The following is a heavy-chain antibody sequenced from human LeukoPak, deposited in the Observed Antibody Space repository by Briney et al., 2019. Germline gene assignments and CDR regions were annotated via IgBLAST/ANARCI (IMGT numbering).Heavy chain of an antibody. J-gene: IGHJ4*02. CDR2: INPSGGST. CDR3: ARTAGRTFDY. D-gene: IGHD6-6*01. CDR1: GYTFTSYF. Sequence: ASVKVSCKASGYTFTSYFMHWVRQAPGQGLEWMGIINPSGGSTSYAQKFQGSVTMTRDTSTSTVYVELSSLRSEDTAVYYCARTAGRTFDYWGQGTLVTVSS. V-gene: IGHV1-46*01.